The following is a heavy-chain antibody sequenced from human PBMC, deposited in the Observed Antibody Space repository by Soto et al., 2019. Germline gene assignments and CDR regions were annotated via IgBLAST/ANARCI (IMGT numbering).Heavy chain of an antibody. V-gene: IGHV1-69*06. CDR2: IIPIFGTP. Sequence: QVQLVQSGAEVKKPGSSVKISCKTSGGTFSSNVITWVRQAPGQGLEWMGGIIPIFGTPNYAQIFQGRVTITPDTSTSTAYMELSSLTSEDTAVYYCARVDVTGRLNYYYYGMDVWGQGTTVTVSS. CDR1: GGTFSSNV. J-gene: IGHJ6*02. D-gene: IGHD2-21*02. CDR3: ARVDVTGRLNYYYYGMDV.